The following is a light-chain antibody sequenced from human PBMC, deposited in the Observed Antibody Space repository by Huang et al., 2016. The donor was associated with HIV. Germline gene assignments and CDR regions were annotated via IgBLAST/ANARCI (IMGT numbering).Light chain of an antibody. CDR1: QGISGY. CDR2: AAS. V-gene: IGKV1-9*01. J-gene: IGKJ2*01. Sequence: IQLTQSPSSLSLSVGDRVTITCRASQGISGYLAWYQQKPGTVPKLRIYAASTLQSGVPLRFSGGGFGTDFTLTISSLQPEDFATYYCQQLNSYPYTFGQGTKLEIK. CDR3: QQLNSYPYT.